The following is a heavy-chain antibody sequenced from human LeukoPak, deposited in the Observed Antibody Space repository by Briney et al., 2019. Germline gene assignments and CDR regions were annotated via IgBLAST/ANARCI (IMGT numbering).Heavy chain of an antibody. J-gene: IGHJ5*02. CDR3: ARRYSSSWVKGDWFDP. CDR1: SYTFTSYG. CDR2: ISAYNGNT. V-gene: IGHV1-18*01. Sequence: GATVKVSYKASSYTFTSYGIRGVRQARGQGREGRGGISAYNGNTNYAQKLQGRDTMTTDPSTSTDYMELRRLRSDDTAVYYCARRYSSSWVKGDWFDPWGQGTLVTVPS. D-gene: IGHD6-13*01.